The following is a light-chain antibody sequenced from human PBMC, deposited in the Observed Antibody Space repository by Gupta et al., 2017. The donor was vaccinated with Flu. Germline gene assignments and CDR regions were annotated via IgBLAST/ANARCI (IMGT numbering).Light chain of an antibody. V-gene: IGLV3-27*01. Sequence: SYALTQPSSVSVSPGQTARITCSGDVRGKKYARWFQQKPGQAPVLVIYNDSERPSGIPDRFSGSSSGTTATLTITGAQVEDEADYYWYSEADNKPYVVFGGGTKLTVL. CDR3: YSEADNKPYVV. J-gene: IGLJ2*01. CDR2: NDS. CDR1: VRGKKY.